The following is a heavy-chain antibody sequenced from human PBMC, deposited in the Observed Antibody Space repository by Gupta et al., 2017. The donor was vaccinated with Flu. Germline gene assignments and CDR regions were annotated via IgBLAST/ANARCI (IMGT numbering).Heavy chain of an antibody. CDR3: AKGADPYHLHTSFDY. Sequence: EVELVESGGVVVQPGGSLRLSCAASGFTFHDYTLHWVRQVPGKGLEWVSLISWDGSSTHFADSVKGRFTVSRDNSKNSLYLQMNSLRTEDTAFYYCAKGADPYHLHTSFDYWGQGTLVTVSS. CDR1: GFTFHDYT. V-gene: IGHV3-43*01. D-gene: IGHD2-2*01. J-gene: IGHJ4*02. CDR2: ISWDGSST.